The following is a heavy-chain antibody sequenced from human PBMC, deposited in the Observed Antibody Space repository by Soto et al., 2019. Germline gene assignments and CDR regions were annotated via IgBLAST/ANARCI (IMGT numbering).Heavy chain of an antibody. Sequence: GGSLRLSCAASGFTFSSYAMSWVRQAPGKGLEWVSAISGSGGSTYYADSVKGRFTISRDNSKNTLYLQMNSLRAEDTAVYYCAKGLRTFSLERTGRVVGNGGFVVWGQGTTVTVSS. D-gene: IGHD5-12*01. J-gene: IGHJ6*02. CDR1: GFTFSSYA. CDR2: ISGSGGST. V-gene: IGHV3-23*01. CDR3: AKGLRTFSLERTGRVVGNGGFVV.